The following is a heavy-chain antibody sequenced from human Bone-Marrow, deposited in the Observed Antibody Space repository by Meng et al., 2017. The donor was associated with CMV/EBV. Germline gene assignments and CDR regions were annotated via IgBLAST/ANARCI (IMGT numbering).Heavy chain of an antibody. D-gene: IGHD2-2*01. J-gene: IGHJ6*02. Sequence: SEPLSLTCIVSGHSMSSNYYWGWIRQPPGKGLEWIGSIYHSGSTYYNPSLKSRVTISADTSKNQFSLKLNTVTAADTAVYYCARDNVVVVPAAWYYYGMDVWGQGTTVTVSS. CDR1: GHSMSSNYY. CDR3: ARDNVVVVPAAWYYYGMDV. CDR2: IYHSGST. V-gene: IGHV4-38-2*02.